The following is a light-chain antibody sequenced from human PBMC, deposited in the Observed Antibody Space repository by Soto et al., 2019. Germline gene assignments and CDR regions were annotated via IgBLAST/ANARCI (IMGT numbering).Light chain of an antibody. Sequence: TVLTQSPCTLSLSPGERATLSCRASQSVSSSSLACYQQRPGQAPRLLIYGTSSRATGIPDRFSGSGSGTDFTLTISRLEPEDFAVYFCQRYGSSPLITFGQGTRLEIK. J-gene: IGKJ5*01. CDR3: QRYGSSPLIT. CDR2: GTS. V-gene: IGKV3-20*01. CDR1: QSVSSSS.